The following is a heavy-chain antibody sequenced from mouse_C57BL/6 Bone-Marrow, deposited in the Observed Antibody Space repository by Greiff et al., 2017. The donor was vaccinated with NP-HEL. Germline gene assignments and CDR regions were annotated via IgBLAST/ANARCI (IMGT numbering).Heavy chain of an antibody. Sequence: EVKLEESGGDLVKPGGSLKLSCAASGFTFSSYGMSWVRQTPDQRLEWVATFSSGGSYTYYPDSVKGRFTISRDNAKNTLYLQMSSLKSEDTAMYYCARRDGYWGQGTTLTVSS. CDR3: ARRDGY. CDR2: FSSGGSYT. CDR1: GFTFSSYG. V-gene: IGHV5-6*02. J-gene: IGHJ2*01.